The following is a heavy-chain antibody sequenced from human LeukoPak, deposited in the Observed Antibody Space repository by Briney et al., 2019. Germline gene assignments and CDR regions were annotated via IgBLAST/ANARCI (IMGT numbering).Heavy chain of an antibody. J-gene: IGHJ4*02. CDR1: GGSISSSSYY. D-gene: IGHD1/OR15-1a*01. V-gene: IGHV4-39*07. CDR3: AKQNFGSYPGDFDY. CDR2: IYYSGST. Sequence: PSETLSLTCTVSGGSISSSSYYWGWIRQPPGKGLEWIGSIYYSGSTYYNPSLKSRVTISVDTSKNQFSLKLSSVTAADTAVYYCAKQNFGSYPGDFDYWGQGTLVTVSS.